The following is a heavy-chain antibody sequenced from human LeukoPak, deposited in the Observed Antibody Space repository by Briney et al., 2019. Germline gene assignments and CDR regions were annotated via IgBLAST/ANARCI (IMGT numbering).Heavy chain of an antibody. CDR3: AREAVEMATIIYYYYMDV. J-gene: IGHJ6*03. V-gene: IGHV3-11*01. D-gene: IGHD5-24*01. CDR2: ISSSGSTI. Sequence: GGSLRLSCAASGFTFSDYYMSWIRQAPGKGPEWVSYISSSGSTIYYTDSVKGRFTISRDNAKNSLYLQMNSLRAEDTAVYYCAREAVEMATIIYYYYMDVWGKGTTVTVSS. CDR1: GFTFSDYY.